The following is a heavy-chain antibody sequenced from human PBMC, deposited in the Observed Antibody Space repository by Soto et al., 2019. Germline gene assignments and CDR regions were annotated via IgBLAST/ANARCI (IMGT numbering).Heavy chain of an antibody. Sequence: SETLSLTCTVSAVSISNYYWSWVRQPPGKGLEWIGYFYYSGSTNYNPSLKSRVTISVDTSKNQFSLKLSSVTAADTAVYYCARDRAFYCSGGSCYSNWFDPWGQGTLVT. CDR1: AVSISNYY. J-gene: IGHJ5*02. CDR3: ARDRAFYCSGGSCYSNWFDP. V-gene: IGHV4-59*01. CDR2: FYYSGST. D-gene: IGHD2-15*01.